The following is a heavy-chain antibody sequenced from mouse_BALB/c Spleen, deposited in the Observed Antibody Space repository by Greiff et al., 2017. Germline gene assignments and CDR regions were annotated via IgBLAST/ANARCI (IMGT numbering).Heavy chain of an antibody. Sequence: QVQLKESAAELARPGASVKMSCKASGYTFTSYTMHWVKQRPGQGLEWIGYINPSSGYTEYNQKFKDKTTLTADKSSSTAYMQLSSLTSEDSAVYYCAREDDYAMDYWGQGTSVTVSS. CDR3: AREDDYAMDY. CDR2: INPSSGYT. CDR1: GYTFTSYT. V-gene: IGHV1-4*02. J-gene: IGHJ4*01.